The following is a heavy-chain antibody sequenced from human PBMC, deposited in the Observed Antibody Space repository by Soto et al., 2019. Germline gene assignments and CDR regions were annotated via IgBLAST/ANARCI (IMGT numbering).Heavy chain of an antibody. CDR3: ARKTTVTTVPSGMDV. Sequence: QVQLVQSGAEVKKPGASVKVSCKAPGYTFTSYDINWVRQATGQGLEWMGWMNPNSGNTGYAQKFQGRVTMTRNTSIGTAYMELGSLRSEDTAVYYCARKTTVTTVPSGMDVWGQGTTVTVSS. V-gene: IGHV1-8*01. CDR2: MNPNSGNT. D-gene: IGHD4-17*01. J-gene: IGHJ6*02. CDR1: GYTFTSYD.